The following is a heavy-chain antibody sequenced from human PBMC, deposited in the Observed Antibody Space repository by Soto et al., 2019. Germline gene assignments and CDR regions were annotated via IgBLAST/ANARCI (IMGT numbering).Heavy chain of an antibody. J-gene: IGHJ5*02. Sequence: GGSLRLSCAASGFTFSSYGMHWVRQAPGKGLEWVAVISYDGSNKYYADSVKGRFTISRDNSKNTLYLQMNSLRAEDTAVYYCAKDGGGVFWSGYYAPTYNWFDPWGQGTLVTVPQ. D-gene: IGHD3-3*01. V-gene: IGHV3-30*18. CDR1: GFTFSSYG. CDR3: AKDGGGVFWSGYYAPTYNWFDP. CDR2: ISYDGSNK.